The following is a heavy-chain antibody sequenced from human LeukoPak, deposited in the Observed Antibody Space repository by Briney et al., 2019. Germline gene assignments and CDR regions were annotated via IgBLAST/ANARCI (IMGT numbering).Heavy chain of an antibody. D-gene: IGHD7-27*01. CDR3: ARDAHWGLGWFDP. Sequence: SQTLSLTCTVSGGSISSGDYYWSWIRHPPANGLAWIGYIYYSGSTYYNPSLKSRVTISVDTSKNQFSLKLSSVTAADTAVYYCARDAHWGLGWFDPWGQGTLVTVSS. CDR1: GGSISSGDYY. CDR2: IYYSGST. V-gene: IGHV4-30-4*08. J-gene: IGHJ5*02.